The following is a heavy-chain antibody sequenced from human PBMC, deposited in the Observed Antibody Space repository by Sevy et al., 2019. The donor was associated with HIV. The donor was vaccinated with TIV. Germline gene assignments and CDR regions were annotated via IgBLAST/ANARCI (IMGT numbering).Heavy chain of an antibody. Sequence: ASVKVSCKASGYTFTNYGITWVRQAPGQGLEWMGGIIPIFGTANYAQKFQGRVTITADESTSTAYMELSSLRSEDTAVYYCAREGAYYDSSGYHNGIYYFDYWGQGTLVTVSS. D-gene: IGHD3-22*01. CDR3: AREGAYYDSSGYHNGIYYFDY. J-gene: IGHJ4*02. CDR1: GYTFTNYG. V-gene: IGHV1-69*13. CDR2: IIPIFGTA.